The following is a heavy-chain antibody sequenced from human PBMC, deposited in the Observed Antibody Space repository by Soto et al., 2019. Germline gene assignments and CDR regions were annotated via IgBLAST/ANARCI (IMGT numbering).Heavy chain of an antibody. CDR2: INHSGST. CDR1: GGSFSGYY. CDR3: ARSTAHSWYTHYYYYYGMDV. D-gene: IGHD6-13*01. J-gene: IGHJ6*02. V-gene: IGHV4-34*01. Sequence: SETLSLTCAFYGGSFSGYYWSWIRQPPGKGLEWIGEINHSGSTNYNPSLKSRVTISVDTSKNQFSLKLSSVTAADTAVYYCARSTAHSWYTHYYYYYGMDVWGQGTTVPSP.